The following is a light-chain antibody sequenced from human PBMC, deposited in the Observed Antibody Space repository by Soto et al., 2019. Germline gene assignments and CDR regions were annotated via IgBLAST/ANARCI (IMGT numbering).Light chain of an antibody. CDR2: EGS. Sequence: QSALTQPASVSGSPGQSITISWTGTSSDVGSYNLVSWFQQHPGKAPKLMIYEGSKRPSGVSNRFSGSKSGNTASLTISGLQAEDESDYYCCSYAGSTTFVFGGGTKVTVL. V-gene: IGLV2-23*03. J-gene: IGLJ2*01. CDR1: SSDVGSYNL. CDR3: CSYAGSTTFV.